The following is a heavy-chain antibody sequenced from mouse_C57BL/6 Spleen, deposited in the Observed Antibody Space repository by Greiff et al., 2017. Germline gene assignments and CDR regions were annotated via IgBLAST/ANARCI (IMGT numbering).Heavy chain of an antibody. Sequence: EVKLVESGPELVKPGASVKMSCKASGYTFTDYNMHWVKQSHGKSLEWIGYINPNNGGTSYNQKFKGKATLTVNKSSSTAYMELRSLTSEDSAVYYCARTGGTLTFYAMDYWGQGTSVTVSS. V-gene: IGHV1-22*01. CDR3: ARTGGTLTFYAMDY. J-gene: IGHJ4*01. D-gene: IGHD2-14*01. CDR1: GYTFTDYN. CDR2: INPNNGGT.